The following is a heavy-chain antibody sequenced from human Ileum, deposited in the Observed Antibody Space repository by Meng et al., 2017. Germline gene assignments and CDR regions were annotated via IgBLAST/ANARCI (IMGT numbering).Heavy chain of an antibody. J-gene: IGHJ5*02. CDR1: GGSISNGKW. CDR3: ATYGSGFTPPLDP. Sequence: QVQLQESGPGLVKPSGTLSLTCAVSGGSISNGKWWSWVRQPPGKGLEWIGEISQSGTTNYYPSLNSRVSISPDKANNHLSLTLTSVTAADTAVYYCATYGSGFTPPLDPWGQGILVTVSS. V-gene: IGHV4-4*02. CDR2: ISQSGTT. D-gene: IGHD3-10*01.